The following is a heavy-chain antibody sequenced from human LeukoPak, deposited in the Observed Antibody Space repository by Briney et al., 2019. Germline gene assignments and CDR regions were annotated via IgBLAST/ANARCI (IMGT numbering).Heavy chain of an antibody. V-gene: IGHV4-59*01. Sequence: TSETLSLTCTVSGGSITNYYWSWIRQPPGKGLEWIGYIYYSGSTNYNPSLKSRVTLSVDTSRNQFSLSLRSMTAADTAVYYCARTEPSGTTSHWGQGTLVTVSS. CDR1: GGSITNYY. CDR3: ARTEPSGTTSH. J-gene: IGHJ4*02. CDR2: IYYSGST. D-gene: IGHD1-1*01.